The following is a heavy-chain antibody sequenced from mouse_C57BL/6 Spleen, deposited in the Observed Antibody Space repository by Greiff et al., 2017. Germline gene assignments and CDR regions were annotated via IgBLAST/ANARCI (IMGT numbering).Heavy chain of an antibody. D-gene: IGHD2-10*02. J-gene: IGHJ4*01. Sequence: QVQLQQPGAELVKPGASVKVSCKASGYTFTSYWRHWVKQRPGQGLEWIGRIHPSDSDTNYNQKFKGKATLTVDKSSSTAYMQLSSLTSEDSAVYYCAAPSNIYYYAMDYWGQGTSVTVSS. CDR2: IHPSDSDT. CDR1: GYTFTSYW. V-gene: IGHV1-74*01. CDR3: AAPSNIYYYAMDY.